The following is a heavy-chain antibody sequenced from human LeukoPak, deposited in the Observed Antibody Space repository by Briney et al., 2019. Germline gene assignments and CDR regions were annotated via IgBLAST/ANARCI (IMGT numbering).Heavy chain of an antibody. V-gene: IGHV1-46*01. Sequence: ASGKVSCKASGYTFTSYYMHWVRQAPGQGLKWMGIINPSGGSTSYAQKFQGRVTMPRHMSTITAYMELSSLRSEDAAVYYCARASIGRLGLYNYYYMDVWGKGTTVTISS. D-gene: IGHD2-15*01. J-gene: IGHJ6*03. CDR3: ARASIGRLGLYNYYYMDV. CDR1: GYTFTSYY. CDR2: INPSGGST.